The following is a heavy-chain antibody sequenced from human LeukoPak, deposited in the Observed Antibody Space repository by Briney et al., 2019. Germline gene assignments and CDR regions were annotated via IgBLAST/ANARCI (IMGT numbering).Heavy chain of an antibody. CDR3: ARDLRGYYYDSSGYSDY. CDR1: GFTFSSYS. D-gene: IGHD3-22*01. V-gene: IGHV3-48*04. CDR2: ISSSSSTI. Sequence: GGSLRLSCAASGFTFSSYSMNWVRQAPGKGLEWVSYISSSSSTIYYADSVKGRFTISRDNAKNSLYLQMNSLRAEDTAVYYCARDLRGYYYDSSGYSDYWGQGTLVTVSS. J-gene: IGHJ4*02.